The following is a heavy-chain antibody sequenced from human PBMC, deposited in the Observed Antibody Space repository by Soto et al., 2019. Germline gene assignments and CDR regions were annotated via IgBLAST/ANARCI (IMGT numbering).Heavy chain of an antibody. J-gene: IGHJ6*02. V-gene: IGHV4-39*01. CDR1: GGSISSSSYC. CDR3: ARHDCSGGSCYSAGFFYYYYGMDV. D-gene: IGHD2-15*01. Sequence: TSETLSLTCTVSGGSISSSSYCWGWIRQPPGKGLEWIGSIYYSGSTYYNPSLKSRVTISVDTSKNQFSLKLSSVTAADTAVYYCARHDCSGGSCYSAGFFYYYYGMDVWGQGTTVTVSS. CDR2: IYYSGST.